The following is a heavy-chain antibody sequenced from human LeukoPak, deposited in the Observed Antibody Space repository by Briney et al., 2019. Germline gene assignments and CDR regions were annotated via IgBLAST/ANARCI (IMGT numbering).Heavy chain of an antibody. Sequence: GESLKISCKGSGYSFTNYWIGWVRQMPGKGLEWMGIIYPGDSDTRYSPSFQGQVTISADKSISTAYLQWSSLKASDTAMYYCARQNTICSGGSCSNAFDIWGQGTMVTVSS. CDR1: GYSFTNYW. CDR2: IYPGDSDT. D-gene: IGHD2-15*01. CDR3: ARQNTICSGGSCSNAFDI. J-gene: IGHJ3*02. V-gene: IGHV5-51*01.